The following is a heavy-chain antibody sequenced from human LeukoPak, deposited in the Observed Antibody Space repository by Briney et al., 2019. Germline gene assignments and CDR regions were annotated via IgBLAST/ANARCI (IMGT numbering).Heavy chain of an antibody. CDR3: ARGAPGIAAAGDDAFDI. CDR2: MNPNSGNT. D-gene: IGHD6-13*01. Sequence: ASVKVSCKASGHTFSIYNMHWVRQATGQGLEWMGWMNPNSGNTGYAQKFQGRVTMTRNTSISTAYMELSSLRSEDTAVYYCARGAPGIAAAGDDAFDIWGQGTMVTVSS. J-gene: IGHJ3*02. CDR1: GHTFSIYN. V-gene: IGHV1-8*02.